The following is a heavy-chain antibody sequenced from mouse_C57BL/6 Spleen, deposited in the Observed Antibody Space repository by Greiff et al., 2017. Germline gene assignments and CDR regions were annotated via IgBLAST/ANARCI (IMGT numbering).Heavy chain of an antibody. V-gene: IGHV1-15*01. J-gene: IGHJ3*01. D-gene: IGHD1-1*01. CDR1: GYTFTDYE. CDR2: IDPETGGT. Sequence: QVQLQQSGAELVRPGASVTLSCKASGYTFTDYEMHWVKQTPVHGLEWIGAIDPETGGTAYNQKFKGKAILTADKSSSTAYMELRSLTSEDSAVYYCTREMITTVVATPFAYWGQGTLVTVSA. CDR3: TREMITTVVATPFAY.